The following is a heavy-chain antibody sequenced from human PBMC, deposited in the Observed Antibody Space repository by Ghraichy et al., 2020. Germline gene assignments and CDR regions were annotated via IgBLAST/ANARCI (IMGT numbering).Heavy chain of an antibody. V-gene: IGHV4-31*01. D-gene: IGHD3-10*01. CDR3: ARGTWFGELLPFFDS. Sequence: SCSVSGASISSGDYYWNWIRQLPGKGLEWIGYIFYSGSTYYNPSLKSLVTMSIDASKNQFFLKLSSVTAADTALYYCARGTWFGELLPFFDSWGQGTLITVSS. CDR1: GASISSGDYY. J-gene: IGHJ4*02. CDR2: IFYSGST.